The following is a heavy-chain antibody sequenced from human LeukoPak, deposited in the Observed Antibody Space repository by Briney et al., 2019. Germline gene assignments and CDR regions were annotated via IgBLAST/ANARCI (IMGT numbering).Heavy chain of an antibody. CDR3: ARDLYYYDSSGYHIRHQYGGGFDY. J-gene: IGHJ4*02. V-gene: IGHV3-30*02. CDR2: IRYDGSNK. Sequence: PGGSLRLFCAACGFSFSTYGMHWVRRAPAKGLEGVAFIRYDGSNKHYADSVKGRFTIYRDNSKHTLYLQMNSLRAEDTAVYYCARDLYYYDSSGYHIRHQYGGGFDYWGQGTLVTVSS. D-gene: IGHD3-22*01. CDR1: GFSFSTYG.